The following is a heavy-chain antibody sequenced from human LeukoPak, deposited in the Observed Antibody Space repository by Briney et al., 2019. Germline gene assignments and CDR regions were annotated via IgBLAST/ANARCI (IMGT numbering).Heavy chain of an antibody. CDR3: ARTSGYDFWDMGY. D-gene: IGHD5-12*01. V-gene: IGHV3-30*04. CDR1: GFAFSKYA. CDR2: ISDDGRS. Sequence: PGRSLRLSCAASGFAFSKYAMHWVRQAPGKGLEWVTIISDDGRSNYADSVEGRLTISRDNSKNTLYLQMSSLRAEDTAVYYCARTSGYDFWDMGYWGQGTLVTVSS. J-gene: IGHJ4*02.